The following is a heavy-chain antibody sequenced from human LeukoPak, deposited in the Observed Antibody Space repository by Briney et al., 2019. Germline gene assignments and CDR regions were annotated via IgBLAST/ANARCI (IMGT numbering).Heavy chain of an antibody. J-gene: IGHJ5*02. Sequence: SLKVSCKASGGTFSSYAISWVRQAPGQGLEWMGRIIPILGIANYAQKVQGRVTITTDKSTSTAYMELSSLRSEDTAVYYCASESRGIPNWFDPWGQGTLVTVSS. CDR3: ASESRGIPNWFDP. CDR2: IIPILGIA. V-gene: IGHV1-69*04. CDR1: GGTFSSYA. D-gene: IGHD6-13*01.